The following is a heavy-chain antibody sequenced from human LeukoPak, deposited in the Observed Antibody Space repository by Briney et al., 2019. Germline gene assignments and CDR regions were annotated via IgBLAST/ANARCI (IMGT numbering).Heavy chain of an antibody. CDR2: ISSSGSTI. Sequence: PGGSLRLSCAASGFTFSSYEMNWVRQAPGKGLEWVSYISSSGSTIYYADSVKGRFTISRDNAKNSLYLQMNSLRAEDTAVYYCARDSVVAGRLPYYYYGMDVWGQGTTVTVSS. J-gene: IGHJ6*02. CDR3: ARDSVVAGRLPYYYYGMDV. D-gene: IGHD2-15*01. V-gene: IGHV3-48*03. CDR1: GFTFSSYE.